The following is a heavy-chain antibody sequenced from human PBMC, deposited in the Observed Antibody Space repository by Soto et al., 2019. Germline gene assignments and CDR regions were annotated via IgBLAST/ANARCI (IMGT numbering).Heavy chain of an antibody. D-gene: IGHD6-19*01. Sequence: ASVKVSCKASGYTFTSYAMHWVRQAPGQRLEWMGWINAGNGNTKYSQKFQGRVTITRDTSASTAYMELSSLRSEDTAVYYCAREGGLAVAGTIYYYYGMDVWGRGTTVTVSS. CDR2: INAGNGNT. CDR3: AREGGLAVAGTIYYYYGMDV. J-gene: IGHJ6*02. V-gene: IGHV1-3*01. CDR1: GYTFTSYA.